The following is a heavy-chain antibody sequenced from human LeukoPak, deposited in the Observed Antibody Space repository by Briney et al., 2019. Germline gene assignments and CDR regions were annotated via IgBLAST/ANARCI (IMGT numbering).Heavy chain of an antibody. V-gene: IGHV3-9*01. CDR3: AKVRDGYNGGDFDY. Sequence: GGSLRLSCAASGFTFDDYAMHWVRQAPGKGLEWVSGISWNSGSIGYADSVKGRFTISRDNAKNSLYLQMNSLRAEDTAVYYCAKVRDGYNGGDFDYWGQGTLVTVSS. D-gene: IGHD5-24*01. CDR2: ISWNSGSI. J-gene: IGHJ4*02. CDR1: GFTFDDYA.